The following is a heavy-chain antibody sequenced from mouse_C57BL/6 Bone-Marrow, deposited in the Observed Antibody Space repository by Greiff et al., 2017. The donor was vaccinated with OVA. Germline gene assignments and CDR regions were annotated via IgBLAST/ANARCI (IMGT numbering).Heavy chain of an antibody. D-gene: IGHD2-2*01. CDR1: GYTFTDYN. CDR2: INPNNGGT. V-gene: IGHV1-22*01. CDR3: IYGYDVDWYFDV. Sequence: EVQLQQSGPELVKPGASVKMSCKASGYTFTDYNMHWVKQSHGKSLEWIGYINPNNGGTSYNQKFKGKATLTVNKSSSTAYMELRSLTSEDSAVYYCIYGYDVDWYFDVWGTGTTVTVSS. J-gene: IGHJ1*03.